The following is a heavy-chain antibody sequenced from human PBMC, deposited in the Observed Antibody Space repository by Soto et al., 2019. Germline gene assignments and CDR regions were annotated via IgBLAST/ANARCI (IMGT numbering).Heavy chain of an antibody. CDR3: VRDQGTGYGGNSVLHY. D-gene: IGHD6-25*01. Sequence: ESGGGVVQPGRSLRLSCAASGFTFSSYAIHWVRQAPGEGLEWVAVISYDGSNKYYADSVKGRFTISRDNSKNTLYLQMNSLRAEDTAVYYCVRDQGTGYGGNSVLHYWGQGTLVTVSS. CDR2: ISYDGSNK. CDR1: GFTFSSYA. V-gene: IGHV3-30-3*01. J-gene: IGHJ4*02.